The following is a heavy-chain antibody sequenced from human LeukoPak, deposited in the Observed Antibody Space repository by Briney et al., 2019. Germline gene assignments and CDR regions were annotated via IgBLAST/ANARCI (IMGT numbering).Heavy chain of an antibody. V-gene: IGHV3-21*05. D-gene: IGHD6-13*01. CDR3: ARAANTATGTPTLAIDY. Sequence: PGGSLRLSCAASGFTFSSYGMHWVRQAPGKGLEWVSYISSSSSYTAYADSVKGRFTISRDDARNSLFLQINSLTADHTAVYFCARAANTATGTPTLAIDYWGQGTLVTVSS. J-gene: IGHJ4*02. CDR2: ISSSSSYT. CDR1: GFTFSSYG.